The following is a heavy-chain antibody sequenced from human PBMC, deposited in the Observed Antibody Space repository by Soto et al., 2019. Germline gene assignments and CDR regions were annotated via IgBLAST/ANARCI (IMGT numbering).Heavy chain of an antibody. CDR3: ARAVATIPLWFPDY. V-gene: IGHV1-18*01. CDR2: ISAYNGNT. J-gene: IGHJ4*02. Sequence: ASVKVSCKASGYTFTSYGIAWMRQAAGQGLEWMGWISAYNGNTDYAQKVHGRVTMTSDTSTGTAYMELGSLRSDDTAAYYCARAVATIPLWFPDYWGQGTLVTVSS. D-gene: IGHD5-12*01. CDR1: GYTFTSYG.